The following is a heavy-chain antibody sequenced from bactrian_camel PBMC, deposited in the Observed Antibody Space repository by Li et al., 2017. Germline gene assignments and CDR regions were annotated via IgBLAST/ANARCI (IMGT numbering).Heavy chain of an antibody. CDR1: GFTFDDYA. CDR3: ATALYGGTDFGY. Sequence: VQLVESGGGLVQPGGSLRLSCAASGFTFDDYAMGWIRQAPGKGLEWVSTINWSDNSANYADSVKGRFTISRDNAKNTVALQMNNLKSEDTALYYCATALYGGTDFGYWGQGTQVTVS. CDR2: INWSDNSA. V-gene: IGHV3-1*01. J-gene: IGHJ6*01. D-gene: IGHD5*01.